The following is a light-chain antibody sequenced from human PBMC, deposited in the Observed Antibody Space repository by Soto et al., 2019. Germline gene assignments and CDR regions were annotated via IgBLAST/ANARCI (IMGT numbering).Light chain of an antibody. Sequence: EIVMTQSPATLSVSPGERATLSCRASQSVSNNLVWYQQKPGQAPRLLLYDTFTRATGIPARFSGSGSGTEFTLTISSLQSEDFAVYYFQQYNNWPPMYTFGQGTKLEIK. CDR2: DTF. CDR3: QQYNNWPPMYT. V-gene: IGKV3-15*01. CDR1: QSVSNN. J-gene: IGKJ2*01.